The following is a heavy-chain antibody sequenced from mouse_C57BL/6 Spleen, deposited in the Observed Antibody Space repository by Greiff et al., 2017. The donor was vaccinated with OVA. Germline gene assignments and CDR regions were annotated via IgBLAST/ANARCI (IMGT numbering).Heavy chain of an antibody. CDR2: IDPSDSYT. V-gene: IGHV1-50*01. D-gene: IGHD1-1*01. J-gene: IGHJ2*01. CDR1: GYTFTSYW. CDR3: ATTVVKGTFDY. Sequence: QVQLQQPGAELVKPGASVKLSCKASGYTFTSYWMQWVKQRPGQGLEWIGEIDPSDSYTNYNQKFKGKATLTVDTSSSTAYMQLSSLTSEDSAVYYCATTVVKGTFDYWGQGTTLTVSS.